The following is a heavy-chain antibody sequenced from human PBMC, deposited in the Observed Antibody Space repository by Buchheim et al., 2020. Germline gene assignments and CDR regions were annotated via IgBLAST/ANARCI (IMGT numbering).Heavy chain of an antibody. CDR3: TSGYYFRNWFDP. V-gene: IGHV3-30*03. CDR1: GFTFSSYG. D-gene: IGHD3-22*01. Sequence: QVQLVESGGGVVQPRRSLRLSCAASGFTFSSYGMHWVRQAPGKGLEWVAVISYDGSNKYYADSVKGRFTISRDNSKNTLYLQMNSLRAEDTAVYYCTSGYYFRNWFDPWGQGT. CDR2: ISYDGSNK. J-gene: IGHJ5*02.